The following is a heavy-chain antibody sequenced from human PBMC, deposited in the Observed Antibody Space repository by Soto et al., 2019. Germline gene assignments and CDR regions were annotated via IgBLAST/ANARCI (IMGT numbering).Heavy chain of an antibody. Sequence: QVQLVQSGAEVKKPGASVKVSCKASGYTFTSYGISWVRQAPGQGLEWMGWISAYNGNTNYAQKLQGRVTMTTDTSTSTAYMELGSLRSDDTAVYYCARDPSQYSSSWYWFDPWGQGTLVTVSS. V-gene: IGHV1-18*01. CDR3: ARDPSQYSSSWYWFDP. D-gene: IGHD6-13*01. CDR2: ISAYNGNT. J-gene: IGHJ5*02. CDR1: GYTFTSYG.